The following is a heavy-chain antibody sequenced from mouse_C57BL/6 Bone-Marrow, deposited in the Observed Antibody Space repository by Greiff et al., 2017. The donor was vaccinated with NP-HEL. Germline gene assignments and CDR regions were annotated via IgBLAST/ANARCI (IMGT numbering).Heavy chain of an antibody. V-gene: IGHV1-53*01. D-gene: IGHD1-1*01. J-gene: IGHJ4*01. CDR3: ARPYGYAMDY. CDR2: ITPRHFFT. CDR1: GYTFTSYW. Sequence: QVQLQQPGTELVKPGASVKLSCKASGYTFTSYWMHWVKQRPGQGLEWLVPITPRHFFTNYNEKFKSKATLTVDKSSSTAYMQLSSLTSEDSAVYYCARPYGYAMDYWGQGTSVTVSS.